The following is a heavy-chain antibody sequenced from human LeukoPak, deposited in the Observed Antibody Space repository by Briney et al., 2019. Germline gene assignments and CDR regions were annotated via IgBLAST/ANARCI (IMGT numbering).Heavy chain of an antibody. Sequence: PGGSLRLSCAASGFSFSSYAMHWVRQGPGRGLEWVAIILYDGSNKYYADSVKGRFTISRDNSKNTLYLQMNSLRAEDTAVYYCARDRASGREFDYWGQGTLVTVSS. V-gene: IGHV3-30-3*01. J-gene: IGHJ4*02. CDR2: ILYDGSNK. CDR1: GFSFSSYA. CDR3: ARDRASGREFDY. D-gene: IGHD6-6*01.